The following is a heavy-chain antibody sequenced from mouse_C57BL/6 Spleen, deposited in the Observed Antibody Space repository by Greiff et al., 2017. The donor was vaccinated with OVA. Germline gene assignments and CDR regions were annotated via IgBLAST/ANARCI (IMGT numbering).Heavy chain of an antibody. J-gene: IGHJ1*03. Sequence: QVQLQQSGAELVRPGASVTLSCKASGYTFTDYEMHWVKQTPVHGLEWIGAIDPETGGTASNQKFKGKAILTADKSSSTAYMELRSLTSEDSAVYYCTITTVVARGYFDVWGTGTTVTVSS. D-gene: IGHD1-1*01. CDR2: IDPETGGT. CDR1: GYTFTDYE. V-gene: IGHV1-15*01. CDR3: TITTVVARGYFDV.